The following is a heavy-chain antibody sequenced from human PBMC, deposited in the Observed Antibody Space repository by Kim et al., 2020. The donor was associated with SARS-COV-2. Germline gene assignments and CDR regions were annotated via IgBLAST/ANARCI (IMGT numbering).Heavy chain of an antibody. D-gene: IGHD5-18*01. CDR2: VSYSGTS. J-gene: IGHJ4*02. V-gene: IGHV4-39*01. CDR1: GGSISSRNFY. CDR3: ARRGYIYEGAFDF. Sequence: SETLSLTCTVSGGSISSRNFYWAWIRQSPGKGLEWIGSVSYSGTSYYHPSLEGRLTIFKDASKNQFALKLRSLTAAATAAYYCARRGYIYEGAFDFWGQG.